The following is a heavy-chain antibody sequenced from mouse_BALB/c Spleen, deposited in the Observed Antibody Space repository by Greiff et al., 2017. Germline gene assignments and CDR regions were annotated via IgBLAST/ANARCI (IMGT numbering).Heavy chain of an antibody. V-gene: IGHV1-7*01. D-gene: IGHD3-2*01. J-gene: IGHJ3*01. CDR1: GYTFTSYW. CDR3: ARGQLGLLRGY. CDR2: INPSTGYT. Sequence: VQLQQSGAELAKPGASVKMSCKASGYTFTSYWMHWVKQRPGQGLEWIGYINPSTGYTEYNQKFKDKATLTADKSSSTAYMQLSSLTSEDSAVYYCARGQLGLLRGYWGQGTLVTVSA.